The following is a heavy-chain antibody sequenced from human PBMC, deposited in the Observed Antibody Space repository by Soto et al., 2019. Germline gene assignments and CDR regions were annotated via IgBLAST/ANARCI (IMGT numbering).Heavy chain of an antibody. J-gene: IGHJ6*02. V-gene: IGHV3-21*01. CDR3: ASGYDYYDSSGYYFLGYYYYGMDV. CDR2: ISSSSSYI. Sequence: PGGSLRLSCAASGFTFSSYSMNWVRQAPGKGLEWVSSISSSSSYIYYADSVKGRFTISRDNAKNSLYLQMNSLRAADTAVYYCASGYDYYDSSGYYFLGYYYYGMDVWGQGTTVTVS. D-gene: IGHD3-22*01. CDR1: GFTFSSYS.